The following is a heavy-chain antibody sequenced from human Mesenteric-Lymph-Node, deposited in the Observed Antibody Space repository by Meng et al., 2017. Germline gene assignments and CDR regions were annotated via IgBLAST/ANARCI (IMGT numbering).Heavy chain of an antibody. J-gene: IGHJ4*02. CDR3: ARVDTAMVTALFDY. Sequence: GESLKISCAASGFTFSSYSMNWVRKAPGKGLEWVSSISSSSSYIYYADSVKGRFTISRDNAKNSLYLQMNSLRAEDTAVYYCARVDTAMVTALFDYWGQGTLVTVSS. D-gene: IGHD5-18*01. CDR2: ISSSSSYI. V-gene: IGHV3-21*01. CDR1: GFTFSSYS.